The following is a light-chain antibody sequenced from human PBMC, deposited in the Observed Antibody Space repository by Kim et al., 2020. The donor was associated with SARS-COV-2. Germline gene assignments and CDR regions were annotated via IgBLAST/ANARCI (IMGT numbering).Light chain of an antibody. CDR2: GDN. CDR3: QSYDSSNQWV. V-gene: IGLV6-57*01. CDR1: SGSNTSNN. J-gene: IGLJ3*02. Sequence: VTFSCARSSGSNTSNNVHLYPQRAGSSRTTVIYGDNQRPSGVPERLSGSIDSSSNSASLTISGLKSEDEADFNCQSYDSSNQWVFGGGTQLTVL.